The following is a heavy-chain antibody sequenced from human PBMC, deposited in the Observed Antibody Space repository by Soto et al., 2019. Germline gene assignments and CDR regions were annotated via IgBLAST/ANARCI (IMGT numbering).Heavy chain of an antibody. CDR3: AREGQNKMVRGVIINSGMDV. V-gene: IGHV4-30-4*01. Sequence: QVQLQESGPGLVKPSQTLSLTCTVSGGSISSGDYYWSWIRQPPGKGLEWIGYIYYSGSTYYNPSLKSRVTISVDTSKNQFSLKLSSVTAADTAVYYCAREGQNKMVRGVIINSGMDVWGQGTTVTVSS. D-gene: IGHD3-10*01. CDR2: IYYSGST. J-gene: IGHJ6*02. CDR1: GGSISSGDYY.